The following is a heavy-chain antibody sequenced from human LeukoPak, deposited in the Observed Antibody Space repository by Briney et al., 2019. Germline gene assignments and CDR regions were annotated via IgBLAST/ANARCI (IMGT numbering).Heavy chain of an antibody. CDR3: ARGVPYYDSSGRDDAFDI. Sequence: ASVKVSCKASGYTFTSYAMDWVRQAPGQGLEWVGWINTNTGNPTYAQGFTGRFVFSLDTSVSTAYLQICSLKAEDTAVYYCARGVPYYDSSGRDDAFDIWGQGTMVTVSS. J-gene: IGHJ3*02. V-gene: IGHV7-4-1*01. CDR1: GYTFTSYA. D-gene: IGHD3-22*01. CDR2: INTNTGNP.